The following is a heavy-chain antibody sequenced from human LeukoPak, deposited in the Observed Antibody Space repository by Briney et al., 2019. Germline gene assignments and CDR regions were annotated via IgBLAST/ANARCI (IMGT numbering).Heavy chain of an antibody. D-gene: IGHD2-15*01. CDR1: GGSFSGYY. J-gene: IGHJ4*02. Sequence: SETLSLTCAVYGGSFSGYYWSWIRQPAGKGLEWIGRIYTSGSTNYNPSLKSRVTMSVDTSKNQFSLKLSSVTAADTAVYYCARVKVAYCSGGISEAPCSRQYYFDYWGQGTLVTVSS. CDR3: ARVKVAYCSGGISEAPCSRQYYFDY. V-gene: IGHV4-59*10. CDR2: IYTSGST.